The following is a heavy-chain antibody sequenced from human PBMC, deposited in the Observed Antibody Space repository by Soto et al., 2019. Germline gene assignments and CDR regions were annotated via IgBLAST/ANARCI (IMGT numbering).Heavy chain of an antibody. J-gene: IGHJ4*02. Sequence: GGSLRLACAASGFSFSDYYMSWIRQASGKGLEWVSYISSSGSTIYYADSVKGRFTISRDNAKNSLYLQMNSLRAEDTAVYYCAIDPRGRVAHDYSGQGTLVTVSS. D-gene: IGHD2-15*01. CDR1: GFSFSDYY. V-gene: IGHV3-11*01. CDR3: AIDPRGRVAHDY. CDR2: ISSSGSTI.